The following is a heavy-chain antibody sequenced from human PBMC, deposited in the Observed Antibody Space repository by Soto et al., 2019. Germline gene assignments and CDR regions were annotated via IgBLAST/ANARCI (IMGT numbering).Heavy chain of an antibody. CDR3: ARDSGTTMVRGIMDV. V-gene: IGHV3-30-3*01. Sequence: PGGSLRLSCAASGFTFSSYAMHWVRQAPGKGLEWVAVISYDGSDEYYADSVKGRFTISRDNSKNTLYLQMNSLRAEDTAVYYCARDSGTTMVRGIMDVWGQGTTVTVSS. D-gene: IGHD3-10*01. CDR1: GFTFSSYA. J-gene: IGHJ6*02. CDR2: ISYDGSDE.